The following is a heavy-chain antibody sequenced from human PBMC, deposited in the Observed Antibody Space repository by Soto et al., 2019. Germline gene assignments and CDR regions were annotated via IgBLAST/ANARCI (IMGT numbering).Heavy chain of an antibody. CDR3: AKRSIRAHYYGMDV. D-gene: IGHD3-3*02. V-gene: IGHV3-23*01. CDR2: VSARGRDT. CDR1: GFTFSGYA. J-gene: IGHJ6*02. Sequence: EVQLLESGGGLVRPGGSLRLSCAASGFTFSGYAMNWVRQAPGKGLEWVAGVSARGRDTSYADSVKGRFTISRDTSKDTLYLQMNSLRAEDTAVDYCAKRSIRAHYYGMDVWGQGATVTVSS.